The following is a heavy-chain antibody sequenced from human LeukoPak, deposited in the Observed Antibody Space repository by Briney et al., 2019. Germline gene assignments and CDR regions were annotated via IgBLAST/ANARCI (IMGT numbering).Heavy chain of an antibody. CDR2: ISAYSTYTGNT. J-gene: IGHJ4*02. CDR1: GYSFTTFG. Sequence: GASVKVSCKASGYSFTTFGISWVRQAPGQGLEWVGWISAYSTYTGNTNYAQKFQGRVLMTTDTSTNIAYMELRSLRSDDTAVYYCARDGRGPGYYFDYWGQGTLVTVSS. D-gene: IGHD6-25*01. V-gene: IGHV1-18*01. CDR3: ARDGRGPGYYFDY.